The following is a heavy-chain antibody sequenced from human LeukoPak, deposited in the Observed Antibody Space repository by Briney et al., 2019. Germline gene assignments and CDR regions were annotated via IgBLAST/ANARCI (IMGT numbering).Heavy chain of an antibody. D-gene: IGHD4-17*01. V-gene: IGHV4-59*08. J-gene: IGHJ4*02. CDR2: VYYTGST. CDR3: ARDDYGDYFDY. Sequence: SETLSLTCTVSGGSIRSYYWSWIRQPPGKGLEWIGYVYYTGSTNYNPSLKSRVTISLDTSKNQFSLELSSVTAADTAVYYCARDDYGDYFDYWGQGTLVTVSS. CDR1: GGSIRSYY.